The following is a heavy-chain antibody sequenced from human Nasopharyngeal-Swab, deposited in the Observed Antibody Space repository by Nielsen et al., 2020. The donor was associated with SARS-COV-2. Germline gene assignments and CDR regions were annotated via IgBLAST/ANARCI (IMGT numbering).Heavy chain of an antibody. CDR3: ATGLSVRGVIGAYYYYYGMDV. D-gene: IGHD3-10*01. CDR2: FDPEDGET. Sequence: ASVKVSCKVSGYTLTDLSMHWVRQAPGKGLEWMGGFDPEDGETIYAQKFQGRVTMTEDTSTDTAYMELSSLSSEDTAVYYCATGLSVRGVIGAYYYYYGMDVWGQGTTFTVSS. J-gene: IGHJ6*02. V-gene: IGHV1-24*01. CDR1: GYTLTDLS.